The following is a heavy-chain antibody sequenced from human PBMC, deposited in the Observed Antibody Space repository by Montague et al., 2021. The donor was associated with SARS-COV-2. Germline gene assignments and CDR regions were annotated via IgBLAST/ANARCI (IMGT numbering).Heavy chain of an antibody. D-gene: IGHD5-18*01. CDR1: GGSISSSSYY. J-gene: IGHJ6*02. CDR3: ARDTGMAMSGLVTGDGLDF. Sequence: SETLSLTCTVSGGSISSSSYYWGWIRQPPGKGLEWIGSIYYSGSTYYNPSLKSRVTISVDTSKNQFSLKLSSVTAADTAVYYCARDTGMAMSGLVTGDGLDFWGQGTMVTVSS. V-gene: IGHV4-39*07. CDR2: IYYSGST.